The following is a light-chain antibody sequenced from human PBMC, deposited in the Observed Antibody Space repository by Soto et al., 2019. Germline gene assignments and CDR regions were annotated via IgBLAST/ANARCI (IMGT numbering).Light chain of an antibody. CDR1: QGMSSG. Sequence: IQMTQSPSSVSASVGDRVTVVCRASQGMSSGLAWYQQTPGKAPKLLIYAASTLQSGVPSRFSGSGAGTEFSLTISSLQSEDCAVYFCQQYNDWPLTFGGGTK. J-gene: IGKJ4*01. CDR2: AAS. V-gene: IGKV1-12*01. CDR3: QQYNDWPLT.